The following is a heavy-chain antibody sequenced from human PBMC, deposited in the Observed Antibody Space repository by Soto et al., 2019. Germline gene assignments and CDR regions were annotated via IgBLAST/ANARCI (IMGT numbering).Heavy chain of an antibody. V-gene: IGHV4-30-2*01. CDR1: GGSISSGGYS. Sequence: QLQLQESGSGLVKPSQILSLTCAVSGGSISSGGYSWSWIRQPPGKGLEWIGYIYHSGSTYYNPSLTSRVTISVDASKNQFSLKLSSVTAVDTAVYYCARGQVVASQPWGQGTTVALSS. CDR2: IYHSGST. D-gene: IGHD2-15*01. J-gene: IGHJ5*02. CDR3: ARGQVVASQP.